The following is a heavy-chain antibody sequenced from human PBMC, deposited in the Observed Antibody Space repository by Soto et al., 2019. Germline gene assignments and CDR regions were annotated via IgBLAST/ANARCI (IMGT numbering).Heavy chain of an antibody. V-gene: IGHV4-59*01. CDR2: IYYSGST. D-gene: IGHD3-10*01. CDR1: GGSISSYY. Sequence: SETLSLTCTVSGGSISSYYWSWIRQPPGKGLEWIGYIYYSGSTNYNPSLKSRVTISVDTSKNQFSLKLSSVTAADTAVYYCARDKRITMVRGNGMDVWGQGTTVTVSS. J-gene: IGHJ6*02. CDR3: ARDKRITMVRGNGMDV.